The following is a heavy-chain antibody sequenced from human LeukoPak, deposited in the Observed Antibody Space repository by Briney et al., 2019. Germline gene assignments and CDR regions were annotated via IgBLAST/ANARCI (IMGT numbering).Heavy chain of an antibody. J-gene: IGHJ4*02. Sequence: ASVKVSCKGSGYTFSSYGISWVRQAPGQGLEWMGWISTYNGNTNYAQKLQGRVTMTTDTSTSTAYMELRSLRSDDTTVYYCARVDEDGFDYWGQGTLVTVSS. CDR2: ISTYNGNT. CDR1: GYTFSSYG. CDR3: ARVDEDGFDY. V-gene: IGHV1-18*01.